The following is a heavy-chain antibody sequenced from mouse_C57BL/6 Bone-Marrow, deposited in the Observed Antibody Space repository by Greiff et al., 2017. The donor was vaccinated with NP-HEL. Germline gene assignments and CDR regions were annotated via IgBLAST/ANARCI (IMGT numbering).Heavy chain of an antibody. J-gene: IGHJ4*01. CDR3: ASRQLRLGYAMDY. CDR2: IWGVGST. D-gene: IGHD3-2*02. Sequence: VKVVESGPGLVAPSQSLSITCTVSGFSLTSYGVDWVRQSPGKGLEWLGVIWGVGSTNYNSALKSRLSISKDNSKSQVFLKMNSLQTDDTAMYYCASRQLRLGYAMDYWGQGTSVTVSS. CDR1: GFSLTSYG. V-gene: IGHV2-6*01.